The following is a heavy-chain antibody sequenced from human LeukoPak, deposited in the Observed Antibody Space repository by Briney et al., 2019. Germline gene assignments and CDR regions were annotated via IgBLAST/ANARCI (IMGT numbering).Heavy chain of an antibody. CDR1: GGSISSSSYY. Sequence: SETLSLTCTVSGGSISSSSYYWGWIRQPPGKGLEWIGSIYHSGSTYYNPSLKSRVTISVDTSKNQFSLKLSSVTAADTAVYYCAREGMVRGVTEDYWGQGTLVTVSS. V-gene: IGHV4-39*07. J-gene: IGHJ4*02. D-gene: IGHD3-10*01. CDR2: IYHSGST. CDR3: AREGMVRGVTEDY.